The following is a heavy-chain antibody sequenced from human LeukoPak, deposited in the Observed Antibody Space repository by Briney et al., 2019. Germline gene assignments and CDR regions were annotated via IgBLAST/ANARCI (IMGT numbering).Heavy chain of an antibody. J-gene: IGHJ4*02. V-gene: IGHV3-53*01. CDR1: GFTVSSNY. D-gene: IGHD1-26*01. CDR3: ARDKWELLEDGFPFDY. CDR2: IYSGGST. Sequence: GGSLRLSCAASGFTVSSNYMSWVRQAPGKGLEWVSVIYSGGSTYYADSVKGRFTISRDNSKNTLYLQMNSLRAGDTAVYYCARDKWELLEDGFPFDYWGQGTLVTVSS.